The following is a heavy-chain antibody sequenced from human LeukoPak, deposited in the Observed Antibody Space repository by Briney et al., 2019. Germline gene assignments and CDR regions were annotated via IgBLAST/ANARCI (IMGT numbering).Heavy chain of an antibody. V-gene: IGHV3-33*06. J-gene: IGHJ4*02. CDR2: IWYDGGNK. D-gene: IGHD3-3*01. Sequence: GGSLRLSCAASGFTFSNYGMHWVRQAPGKGLEWVAVIWYDGGNKFYADSVKGRFTVSRDNSQNTLYLQMSSLRAEDTAVYYCAKGVGLRFLEWLSSYYFDYWGQGTLVTVSS. CDR3: AKGVGLRFLEWLSSYYFDY. CDR1: GFTFSNYG.